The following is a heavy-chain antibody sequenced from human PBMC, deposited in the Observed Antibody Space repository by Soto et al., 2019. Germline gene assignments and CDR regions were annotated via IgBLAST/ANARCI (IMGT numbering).Heavy chain of an antibody. V-gene: IGHV4-61*01. J-gene: IGHJ6*03. CDR1: GGSVSSGSYY. CDR3: ASSRLGNYYYYYYMGV. D-gene: IGHD7-27*01. Sequence: SETLSLTCTVSGGSVSSGSYYWSWIRQPPGKGLEWIGYIYYSGSTNYNPSLKSRVTISVDTSKNQFSLKLSSVTAADTAVYYCASSRLGNYYYYYYMGVWGKGTTVIVSS. CDR2: IYYSGST.